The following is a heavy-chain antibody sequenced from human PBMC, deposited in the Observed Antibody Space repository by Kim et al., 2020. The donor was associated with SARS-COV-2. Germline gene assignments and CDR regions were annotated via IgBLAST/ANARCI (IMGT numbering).Heavy chain of an antibody. CDR2: IDPSDSYT. J-gene: IGHJ5*02. D-gene: IGHD6-19*01. CDR3: AKEAPYSSGCWFHP. V-gene: IGHV5-10-1*01. CDR1: GYSFTSYW. Sequence: GESLKISCKGSGYSFTSYWISWVRQMPGKGLEWMGRIDPSDSYTNYSPSFQGHVTISADKSISTAYLQWNRLKASDTAMYYCAKEAPYSSGCWFHPWGQGTLVTVSS.